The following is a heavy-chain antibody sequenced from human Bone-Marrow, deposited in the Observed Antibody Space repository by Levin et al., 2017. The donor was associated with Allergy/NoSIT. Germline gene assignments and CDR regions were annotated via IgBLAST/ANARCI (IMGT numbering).Heavy chain of an antibody. J-gene: IGHJ3*02. D-gene: IGHD6-13*01. V-gene: IGHV7-4-1*02. Sequence: GASVKVSCKTSGYTFSSYTVNWVRQAPGQGLEWMGWISTNSGNPTYAQDFTGRFVFSLDTSVSTAYLQISSLKTEDTAVYFCAKFRSSWVESGAFDIWGQGTMVTVSS. CDR3: AKFRSSWVESGAFDI. CDR1: GYTFSSYT. CDR2: ISTNSGNP.